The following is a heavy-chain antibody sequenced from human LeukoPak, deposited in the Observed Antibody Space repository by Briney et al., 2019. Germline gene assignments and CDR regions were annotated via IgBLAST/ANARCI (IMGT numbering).Heavy chain of an antibody. V-gene: IGHV1-46*01. CDR3: VRDRSELWFGELSSHNWFDP. D-gene: IGHD3-10*01. CDR2: INPSGGST. J-gene: IGHJ5*02. Sequence: GASVKVSCKASGYTFTSYYMHWVRQAPGQGLEWMGIINPSGGSTSYAQKFQGRVTMTRDTSTSTVYMELSSLRSEDTAVYYCVRDRSELWFGELSSHNWFDPWGQGTLVTVSS. CDR1: GYTFTSYY.